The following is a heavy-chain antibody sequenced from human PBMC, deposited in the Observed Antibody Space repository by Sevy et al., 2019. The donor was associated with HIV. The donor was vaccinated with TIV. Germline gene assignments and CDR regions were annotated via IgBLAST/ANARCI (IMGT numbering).Heavy chain of an antibody. J-gene: IGHJ6*02. V-gene: IGHV1-46*03. CDR2: INPSGGST. CDR1: GYTFTSYY. CDR3: AWDLYSSSWYGPFSSETYYYYYYGMDV. D-gene: IGHD6-13*01. Sequence: ASVKVSCKASGYTFTSYYMHWVRQAPGQGLEWMGIINPSGGSTSYAQKFQGRVTMTRDTSTSTVYMELSSLGSEDTAVYYLAWDLYSSSWYGPFSSETYYYYYYGMDVWGQGTTVTVSS.